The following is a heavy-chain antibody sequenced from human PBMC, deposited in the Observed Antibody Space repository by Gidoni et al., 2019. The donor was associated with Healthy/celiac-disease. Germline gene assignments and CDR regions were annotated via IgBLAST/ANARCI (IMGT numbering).Heavy chain of an antibody. CDR2: INHSGST. CDR1: GGSFSGYY. D-gene: IGHD2-2*01. CDR3: ARERVRYCSSTSCPWYYYGMDV. V-gene: IGHV4-34*01. Sequence: QVQLQQWGAGLLKPSATLSLTCAVYGGSFSGYYWSWIRQPPGKGLEWIGEINHSGSTNYNPSLKSRVTISVDTSKNQFSLKLSSVTAADTAVYYCARERVRYCSSTSCPWYYYGMDVWGQGTTVTVSS. J-gene: IGHJ6*02.